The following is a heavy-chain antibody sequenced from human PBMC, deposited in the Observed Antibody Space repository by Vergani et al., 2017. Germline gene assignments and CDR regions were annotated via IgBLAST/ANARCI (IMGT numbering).Heavy chain of an antibody. CDR3: VKEKIDLGSYFFDS. J-gene: IGHJ4*01. V-gene: IGHV3-7*01. CDR1: GLTFSNYW. Sequence: EVQLVESGGGLVQPGGSLRLSCVASGLTFSNYWMTWVRQAPGKGLEWVANIKQDGSEKYYVHPVRGRFTISRDNANNSLYLQMNSLRVEDTAVYYCVKEKIDLGSYFFDSWGHGILVTVSS. CDR2: IKQDGSEK. D-gene: IGHD2/OR15-2a*01.